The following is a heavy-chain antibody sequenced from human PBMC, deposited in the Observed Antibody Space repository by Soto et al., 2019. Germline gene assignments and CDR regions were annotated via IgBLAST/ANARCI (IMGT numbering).Heavy chain of an antibody. CDR2: IIPIFGTA. Sequence: VASVKVSCKASGGTFSSYAISWVRQAPGQGLEWMGGIIPIFGTANYAQKFQGRVTITADESTSTAYMELSSLRSEDTAVYYCARSSRRKEWLSDYYYYGMDVWGQGTTVTVSS. V-gene: IGHV1-69*13. J-gene: IGHJ6*02. CDR3: ARSSRRKEWLSDYYYYGMDV. D-gene: IGHD3-3*01. CDR1: GGTFSSYA.